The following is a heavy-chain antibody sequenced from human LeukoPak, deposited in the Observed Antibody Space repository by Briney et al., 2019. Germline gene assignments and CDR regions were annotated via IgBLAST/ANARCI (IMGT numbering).Heavy chain of an antibody. Sequence: VSGPTLVKPTQSLTLTCTFSGFSLSTSGVAVTWIRQPPGKALEWLALIYWNDDKHYSPSLKSRLTITKDTSKNQVFLTMTNMDPVDTSTYYCAHRCRGNNCPDYFDYWGPGTLVTVSS. V-gene: IGHV2-5*01. CDR2: IYWNDDK. CDR3: AHRCRGNNCPDYFDY. D-gene: IGHD1/OR15-1a*01. CDR1: GFSLSTSGVA. J-gene: IGHJ4*02.